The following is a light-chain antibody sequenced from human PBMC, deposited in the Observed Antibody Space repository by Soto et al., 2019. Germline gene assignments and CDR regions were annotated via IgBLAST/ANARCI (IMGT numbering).Light chain of an antibody. CDR2: GAS. CDR1: QSVSSNI. CDR3: QQYGRSPFT. Sequence: EIVLTQSPGTLSLSPGERATLSCRASQSVSSNILAWYQQRPGQAPRVVIYGASTRATGIPERFSGSGSGTDFTLTISRLEPEDFAVYYCQQYGRSPFTFVPGTKVDIK. J-gene: IGKJ3*01. V-gene: IGKV3-20*01.